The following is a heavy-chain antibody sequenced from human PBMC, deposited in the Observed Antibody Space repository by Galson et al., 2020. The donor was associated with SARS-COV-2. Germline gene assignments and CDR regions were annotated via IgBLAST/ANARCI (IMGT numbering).Heavy chain of an antibody. V-gene: IGHV3-73*01. CDR1: DFTFSGSV. CDR3: TRNVVGATIGGYFDL. D-gene: IGHD1-26*01. Sequence: GGSLRLSCAASDFTFSGSVMHWVRQASGKGLEWVGLFRSKTNSYTTAYAASVKGRFTISRDDSKNTAYLQMNSLKTEDTAVYYCTRNVVGATIGGYFDLWGRGTLVTVSS. CDR2: FRSKTNSYTT. J-gene: IGHJ2*01.